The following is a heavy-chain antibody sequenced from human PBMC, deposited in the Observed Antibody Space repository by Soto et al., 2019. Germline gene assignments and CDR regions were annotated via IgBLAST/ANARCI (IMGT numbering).Heavy chain of an antibody. J-gene: IGHJ6*03. CDR3: ARAAHYDFWSGYYYVDV. CDR1: GFTFSSYA. D-gene: IGHD3-3*01. V-gene: IGHV3-23*01. Sequence: EVQLLESGGGLVQPGGSLRLSCATSGFTFSSYAMAWVRQAPAKGLEWVSAISGSGGITYHAASVKGRFSISRDNSRNMLYLQMNSLGAEDAAVYYCARAAHYDFWSGYYYVDVWGIGTTVTVSS. CDR2: ISGSGGIT.